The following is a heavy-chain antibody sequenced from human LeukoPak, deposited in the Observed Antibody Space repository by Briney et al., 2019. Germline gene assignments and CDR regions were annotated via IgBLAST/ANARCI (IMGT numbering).Heavy chain of an antibody. Sequence: PGGSLRLSCAASGFTVGSNYVSWVRQAPGKGLEWVSVIYSGGSTYYADSVKGRFTISRDNSKNTLYLQMNSLRAEDTAVYYCAREVPITYYDFWSGYYPGGMDVWGQGTTVTVSS. D-gene: IGHD3-3*01. V-gene: IGHV3-66*01. J-gene: IGHJ6*02. CDR2: IYSGGST. CDR1: GFTVGSNY. CDR3: AREVPITYYDFWSGYYPGGMDV.